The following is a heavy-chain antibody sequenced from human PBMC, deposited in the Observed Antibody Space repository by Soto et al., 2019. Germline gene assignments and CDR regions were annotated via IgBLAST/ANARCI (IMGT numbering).Heavy chain of an antibody. J-gene: IGHJ4*02. Sequence: ASVKVSCKASGYTFTSYGISWVRQAPGQGLEWMGWISAYNGNTNYAQKLQGRVTMTTDTSTSTAYMELRSLRPDDTAVYYCARGPYVWGSYRPRHFDYWGQGTLVTVSS. CDR2: ISAYNGNT. CDR1: GYTFTSYG. CDR3: ARGPYVWGSYRPRHFDY. D-gene: IGHD3-16*02. V-gene: IGHV1-18*01.